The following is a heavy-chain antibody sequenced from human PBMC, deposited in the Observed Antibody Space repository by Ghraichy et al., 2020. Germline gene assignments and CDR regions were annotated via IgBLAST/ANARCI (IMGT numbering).Heavy chain of an antibody. Sequence: SETLSLTCSVSGGSLGGYYWSWIRQSPGQGLEWIGEINYVRVAIYNPSLESRVTISLDGYNNEFSLRLTSLTAADTALYFCARGRYCGGGGCSPRPSSFDFWGQVVPVTVSS. CDR1: GGSLGGYY. CDR2: INYVRVA. CDR3: ARGRYCGGGGCSPRPSSFDF. J-gene: IGHJ4*02. D-gene: IGHD2-15*01. V-gene: IGHV4-34*01.